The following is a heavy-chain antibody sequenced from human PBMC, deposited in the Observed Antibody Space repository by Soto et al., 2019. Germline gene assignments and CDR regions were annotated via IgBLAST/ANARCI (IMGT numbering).Heavy chain of an antibody. J-gene: IGHJ4*02. CDR1: GYTLTELS. D-gene: IGHD2-15*01. Sequence: ASVKVSCKVSGYTLTELSMHWVRQVPGKGLEWMGGFDPEDGETIYAQKFQGRVTMTEDTSTDTAYMELSSLRSEDTAVYYCATRGGYCSGGSCYFDYWGQGTLVTVSS. CDR2: FDPEDGET. V-gene: IGHV1-24*01. CDR3: ATRGGYCSGGSCYFDY.